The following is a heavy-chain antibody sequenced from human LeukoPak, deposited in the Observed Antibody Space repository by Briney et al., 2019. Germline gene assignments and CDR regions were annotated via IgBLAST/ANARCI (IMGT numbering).Heavy chain of an antibody. Sequence: PGGSLRLSCAASGFTVSSNYMSWVRQAPGKGLEWVSVIYSGGSTYYADSVRGRFTISRDNSINTLYLQMNSLRAEDTAIYYCARDTGATFDYWGQGTLVTVSS. J-gene: IGHJ4*02. V-gene: IGHV3-66*01. CDR3: ARDTGATFDY. D-gene: IGHD1-26*01. CDR1: GFTVSSNY. CDR2: IYSGGST.